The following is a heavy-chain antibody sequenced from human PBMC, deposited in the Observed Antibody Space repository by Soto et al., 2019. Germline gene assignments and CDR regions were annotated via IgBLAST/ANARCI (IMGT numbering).Heavy chain of an antibody. V-gene: IGHV3-23*01. Sequence: PVGSLRLSCAASGFTFSSYAMSWVRQAPGKGLEWVSAISGSGGSTYYADSVKGRFTISRDNSKNTLYLQMNSLRAEDTAVYYCARRFWSGYSYYYYYGMDVWGQGTTVTVSS. CDR1: GFTFSSYA. J-gene: IGHJ6*02. CDR2: ISGSGGST. D-gene: IGHD3-3*01. CDR3: ARRFWSGYSYYYYYGMDV.